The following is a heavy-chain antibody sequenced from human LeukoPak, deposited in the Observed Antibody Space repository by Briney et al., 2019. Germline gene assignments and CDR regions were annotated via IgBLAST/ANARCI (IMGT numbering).Heavy chain of an antibody. V-gene: IGHV3-7*01. CDR3: ARGRHIAL. Sequence: GGSLRLSCAASGFTLDKYWMNWVRQAPGKGLEWVANIEGDGNKKNYVDPVKGRFTISRDNVKNSLYLQMDSLRAEDTAVYYCARGRHIALWGRGTLVTVSS. D-gene: IGHD2-21*01. CDR1: GFTLDKYW. CDR2: IEGDGNKK. J-gene: IGHJ3*01.